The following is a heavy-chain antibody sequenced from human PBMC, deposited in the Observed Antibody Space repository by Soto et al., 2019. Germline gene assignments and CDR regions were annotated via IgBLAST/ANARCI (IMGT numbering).Heavy chain of an antibody. CDR2: SYTSGTT. D-gene: IGHD6-6*01. CDR1: GGSITSNY. Sequence: QVQLQESGPGLVKPSETLSLTCTVSGGSITSNYWTWIRRTAGKGFEWIARSYTSGTTDYNPSLKGRLSMSLHPSKNQFSLSLASVTAADTGIYYCARERAAPSWIDPWGQGILVTVSS. J-gene: IGHJ5*02. CDR3: ARERAAPSWIDP. V-gene: IGHV4-4*07.